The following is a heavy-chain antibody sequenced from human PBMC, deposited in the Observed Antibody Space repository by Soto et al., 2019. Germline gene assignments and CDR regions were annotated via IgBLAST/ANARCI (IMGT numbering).Heavy chain of an antibody. Sequence: LRLSCAASGFKVGSSYVTWVRQAPGEGLEWVSVIVSGGSTHYADSVTGRFTVSRDVSNNTVYLHMSSLRAEDTAVYFCATDSRNVGIGYFDSWGLGTLVTVSS. CDR2: IVSGGST. CDR1: GFKVGSSY. V-gene: IGHV3-53*01. J-gene: IGHJ4*02. CDR3: ATDSRNVGIGYFDS. D-gene: IGHD1-26*01.